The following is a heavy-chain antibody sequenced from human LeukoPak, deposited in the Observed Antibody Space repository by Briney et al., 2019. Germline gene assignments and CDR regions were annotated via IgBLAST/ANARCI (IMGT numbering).Heavy chain of an antibody. D-gene: IGHD2-15*01. Sequence: PSETLSLTCAVSGGSISSYYWSWIRQPPGKGLEWIGYVYYSGSTNYNPSLKSRATISVDTSKNQFSLKLSSVTAADTAVYYCARLDGYRSGGSCYSGDYYGMDVWGQGTTVTVSS. CDR1: GGSISSYY. J-gene: IGHJ6*02. V-gene: IGHV4-59*08. CDR3: ARLDGYRSGGSCYSGDYYGMDV. CDR2: VYYSGST.